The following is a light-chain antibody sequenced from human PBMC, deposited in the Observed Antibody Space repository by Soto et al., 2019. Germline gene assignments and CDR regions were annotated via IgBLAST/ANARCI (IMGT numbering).Light chain of an antibody. V-gene: IGKV3D-15*01. CDR2: GAS. J-gene: IGKJ1*01. CDR3: QQYNNWPYT. CDR1: QSVSSN. Sequence: TLSRVTLSVSPGERATLSCRASQSVSSNLAWYQQKPGQAPRLLIYGASTRATGIPARFSGSGSGTEFTLTISSLQSEDFAVYYCQQYNNWPYTFAQGTKVDIK.